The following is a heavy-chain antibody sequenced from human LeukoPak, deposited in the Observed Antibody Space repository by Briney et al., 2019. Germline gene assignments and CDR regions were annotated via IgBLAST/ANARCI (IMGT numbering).Heavy chain of an antibody. Sequence: GGSLRLSCAASGFTFSDHYIDWVRQAPGKGLEWVGRSRDKGNRYTTAYAASVRGRFTISRDDSKNSLYLQMNSLRAEDTAVYYCARDQASPTYYDFWSGYLSYFDYWGQGTLATVSS. D-gene: IGHD3-3*01. V-gene: IGHV3-72*01. CDR1: GFTFSDHY. CDR3: ARDQASPTYYDFWSGYLSYFDY. J-gene: IGHJ4*02. CDR2: SRDKGNRYTT.